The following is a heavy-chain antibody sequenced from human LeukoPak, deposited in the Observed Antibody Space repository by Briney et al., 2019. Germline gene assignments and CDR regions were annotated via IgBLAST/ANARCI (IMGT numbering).Heavy chain of an antibody. D-gene: IGHD4-23*01. V-gene: IGHV4-39*07. Sequence: SETLSLTCTVSGGSISSSSYYWGWIRQPPGKGLEWIGSIYYSGSTYYNPSLKSRVTISVDTSKNQFSLKLSSVTAADTAVYYCARAPHDYGGNPYWYFDLWGRGTLVTVSS. CDR3: ARAPHDYGGNPYWYFDL. CDR1: GGSISSSSYY. CDR2: IYYSGST. J-gene: IGHJ2*01.